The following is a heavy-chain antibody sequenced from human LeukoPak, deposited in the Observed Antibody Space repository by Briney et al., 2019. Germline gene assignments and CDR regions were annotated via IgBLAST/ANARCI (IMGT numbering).Heavy chain of an antibody. CDR3: AKVGRYSYGWIVGPPNVYYFDY. V-gene: IGHV3-23*01. D-gene: IGHD5-18*01. Sequence: PGGTLRPSCAASGFTFTNYGMAWVRQIPGKGLEWVSAIIGRGTTTYYADSVKGRFAISRDNSKNTLYLQLQSLRAEDTALYYCAKVGRYSYGWIVGPPNVYYFDYWGQGTLVTVSS. J-gene: IGHJ4*02. CDR2: IIGRGTTT. CDR1: GFTFTNYG.